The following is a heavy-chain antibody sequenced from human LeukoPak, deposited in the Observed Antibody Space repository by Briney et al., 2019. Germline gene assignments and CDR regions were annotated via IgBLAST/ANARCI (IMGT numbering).Heavy chain of an antibody. V-gene: IGHV1-69*04. D-gene: IGHD5-18*01. CDR2: IIPILGIA. Sequence: SVKVSCKASGGTFSSYAISWVRQAPGQGLELMGRIIPILGIANYAQKFQGRVTITADKSTSTAYMELSSLRSEDTAVYYCARVDTAMVRTEYYYYGMDVWGQGTTVTVSS. CDR3: ARVDTAMVRTEYYYYGMDV. CDR1: GGTFSSYA. J-gene: IGHJ6*02.